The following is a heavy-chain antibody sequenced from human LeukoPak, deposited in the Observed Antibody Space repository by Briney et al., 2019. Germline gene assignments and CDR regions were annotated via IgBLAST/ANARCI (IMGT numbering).Heavy chain of an antibody. CDR1: GFTFRDYD. Sequence: GGSLRLSCAASGFTFRDYDMSWVRQASGKGLEWVSVISSSGGSTYYADSVKGRFTISRDNSKDTLYLQMNSLRAEDTAVYYCAKQNRDYYYDSSGYSFDYWGQGTLVTVSS. V-gene: IGHV3-23*01. CDR3: AKQNRDYYYDSSGYSFDY. CDR2: ISSSGGST. J-gene: IGHJ4*02. D-gene: IGHD3-22*01.